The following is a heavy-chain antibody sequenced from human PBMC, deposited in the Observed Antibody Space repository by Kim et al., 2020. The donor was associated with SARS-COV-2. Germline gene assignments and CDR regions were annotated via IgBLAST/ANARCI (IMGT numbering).Heavy chain of an antibody. J-gene: IGHJ3*02. CDR3: VRASHYVVRGRMIRVFDI. D-gene: IGHD3-10*02. Sequence: SETLSLTCTVNTGTFSYHYWAWIRQSPGRGLEWVGEIDHTGASNYNPSLKTRVTISADTSKNELSLRLNSVSAADTAVYYCVRASHYVVRGRMIRVFDI. V-gene: IGHV4-34*01. CDR1: TGTFSYHY. CDR2: IDHTGAS.